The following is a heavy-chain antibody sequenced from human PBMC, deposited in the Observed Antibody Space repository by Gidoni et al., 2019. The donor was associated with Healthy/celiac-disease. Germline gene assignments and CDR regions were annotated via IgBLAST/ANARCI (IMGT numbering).Heavy chain of an antibody. CDR3: ARVQGGSGRPYYYYYYGMDV. CDR2: IYTSGST. Sequence: QEQLQDPGPGLVTPTQTLSLTCTVSGGSIRSGSYNWSWIRQPAGKGLEWIGRIYTSGSTNYNPSLKSRVTISVDTSKNQFSLKLSSVTATDTAVYYCARVQGGSGRPYYYYYYGMDVWGQGTTVTVSS. D-gene: IGHD6-19*01. CDR1: GGSIRSGSYN. V-gene: IGHV4-61*02. J-gene: IGHJ6*02.